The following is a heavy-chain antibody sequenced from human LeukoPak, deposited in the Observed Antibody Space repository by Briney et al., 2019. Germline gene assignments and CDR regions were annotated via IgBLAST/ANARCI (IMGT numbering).Heavy chain of an antibody. CDR3: ARVNYDFWRNRDPGGYFDY. CDR2: ISSSSSTI. V-gene: IGHV3-48*01. J-gene: IGHJ4*02. D-gene: IGHD3-3*01. CDR1: GFTFSSYS. Sequence: HSGGSLRLSCAASGFTFSSYSMNWVRQAPGKGLEWVSYISSSSSTIYYADSVKGRFTISRDNAKNSLYLQMNSLRAEDTAVYYCARVNYDFWRNRDPGGYFDYWGQGTLVTVSS.